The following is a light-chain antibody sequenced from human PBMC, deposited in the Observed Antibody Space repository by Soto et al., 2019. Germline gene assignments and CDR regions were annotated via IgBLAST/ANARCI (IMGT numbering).Light chain of an antibody. CDR3: QEYGRSPT. V-gene: IGKV3-20*01. CDR1: QSVSSSY. CDR2: GAS. J-gene: IGKJ4*01. Sequence: EVVLTQSPCTLSLSPGERASLSCRASQSVSSSYLAWYQQKPGQAPRLLIYGASSRATGIPDRFSGSGSGTDFTLTISRLEPEDFAVYYCQEYGRSPTFGGGTKVDIK.